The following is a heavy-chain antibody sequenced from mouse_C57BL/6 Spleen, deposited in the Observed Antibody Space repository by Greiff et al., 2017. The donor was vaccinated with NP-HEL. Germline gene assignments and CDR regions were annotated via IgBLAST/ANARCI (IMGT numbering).Heavy chain of an antibody. CDR1: GYTFTSYG. CDR3: AREYGSSWYFDV. Sequence: QVQLKESGAELARPGASVKLSCKASGYTFTSYGISWVKQRTGQGLEWIGEIYPRSGNTYYNEKFKGKATLTADKSSSTAYMELRSLTSEDSAVYFCAREYGSSWYFDVWGTGTTVTVSS. D-gene: IGHD1-1*01. V-gene: IGHV1-81*01. CDR2: IYPRSGNT. J-gene: IGHJ1*03.